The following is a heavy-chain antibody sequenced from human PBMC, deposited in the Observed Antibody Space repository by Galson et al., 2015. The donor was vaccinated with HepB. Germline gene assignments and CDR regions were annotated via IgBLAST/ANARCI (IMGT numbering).Heavy chain of an antibody. CDR3: SRFVVVPSLTRCYYYDAMYL. D-gene: IGHD2-2*01. CDR2: IYSGGIT. CDR1: GFIVSNNY. V-gene: IGHV3-53*01. J-gene: IGHJ6*02. Sequence: SLRLSCAASGFIVSNNYMSWVRQAPGKGLEWVSVIYSGGITQYADAVVGGFIISRGDAKKYLHLLMNSRRAEDTAVFCFSRFVVVPSLTRCYYYDAMYLWGQGTPVTVSS.